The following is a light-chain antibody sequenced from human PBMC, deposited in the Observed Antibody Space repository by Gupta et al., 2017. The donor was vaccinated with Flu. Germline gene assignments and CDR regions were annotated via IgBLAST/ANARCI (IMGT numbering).Light chain of an antibody. Sequence: DIQMTQSPSSLSASVGDRVSITCRASQTISSHLNWYQQKPGKAPKLLISVASSLQSGVPSRFSGSGSGTDFTLTISSLQPEDFATYYCQQSYRTPLLTFGGGTKVEIK. CDR2: VAS. CDR1: QTISSH. CDR3: QQSYRTPLLT. V-gene: IGKV1-39*01. J-gene: IGKJ4*01.